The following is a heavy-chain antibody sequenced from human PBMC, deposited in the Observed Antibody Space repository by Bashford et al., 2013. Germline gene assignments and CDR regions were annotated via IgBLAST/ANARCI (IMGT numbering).Heavy chain of an antibody. CDR2: ISHTGNSR. D-gene: IGHD6-13*01. J-gene: IGHJ4*02. V-gene: IGHV3-11*01. Sequence: GGSLRLSCAASEFTFSQYYMAWIRQAPGKGLEWVSYISHTGNSRYYADSVKGRFTISRDNSKNLFYLQMDSLRVEDTAVYYCAREYSGSAYYFDAWGRGTLVTVSS. CDR3: AREYSGSAYYFDA. CDR1: EFTFSQYY.